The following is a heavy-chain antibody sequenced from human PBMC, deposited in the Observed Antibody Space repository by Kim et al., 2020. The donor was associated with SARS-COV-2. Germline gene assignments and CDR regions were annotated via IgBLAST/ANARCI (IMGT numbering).Heavy chain of an antibody. CDR2: ISYDGSNK. CDR3: AREIPYYYDSSGYLDY. D-gene: IGHD3-22*01. Sequence: GGSLRLSCAASGFTFSSYAMHWVRQAPGKGLEWVAVISYDGSNKYYADSVKGRFTISRDNSKNTLYLQMNSLRAEDTAVYYCAREIPYYYDSSGYLDYWGQGTLVTVSS. CDR1: GFTFSSYA. V-gene: IGHV3-30*04. J-gene: IGHJ4*02.